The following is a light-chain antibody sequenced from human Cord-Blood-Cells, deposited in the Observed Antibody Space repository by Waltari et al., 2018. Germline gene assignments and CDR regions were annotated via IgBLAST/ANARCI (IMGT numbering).Light chain of an antibody. Sequence: DIQFTHSPSFLSASVGDRVTITCRASQGISSYLAWYQQKPGKAPKLLIYAASTLQSGVPERFSGSGSGTEFTLTISSLQPEDFATYYCQQRNSYPLTFGGGTKVEIK. CDR3: QQRNSYPLT. V-gene: IGKV1-9*01. CDR2: AAS. CDR1: QGISSY. J-gene: IGKJ4*01.